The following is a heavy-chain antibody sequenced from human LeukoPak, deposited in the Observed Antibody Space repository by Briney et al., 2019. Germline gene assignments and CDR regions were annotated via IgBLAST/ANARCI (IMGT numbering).Heavy chain of an antibody. CDR1: GGSFSGYY. CDR3: ARGRGGTSCYFPPCYYYYYMDV. D-gene: IGHD2-2*01. J-gene: IGHJ6*03. V-gene: IGHV4-34*01. CDR2: INHSGST. Sequence: SETLSLTCAVYGGSFSGYYWSWIRQPPGKGLEWIGEINHSGSTNYNPSLKSRVTISVDTSKNQFSLKLSSVTAADTAVYYCARGRGGTSCYFPPCYYYYYMDVWGKGTTVTVSS.